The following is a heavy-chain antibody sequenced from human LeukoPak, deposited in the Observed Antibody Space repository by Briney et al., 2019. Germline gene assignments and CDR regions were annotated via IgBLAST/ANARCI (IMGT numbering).Heavy chain of an antibody. J-gene: IGHJ4*02. V-gene: IGHV3-9*01. CDR1: GFSFRISS. CDR3: AKGAIAVAGTKDYFDY. Sequence: GGSLRLSCEASGFSFRISSMSWVRQAPGKGLEWVSGISWNSGSIGYADPVKGRFTISRDNAKNSLYLQMNSLRAEDTALYYCAKGAIAVAGTKDYFDYWGQGTLVTVSS. D-gene: IGHD6-19*01. CDR2: ISWNSGSI.